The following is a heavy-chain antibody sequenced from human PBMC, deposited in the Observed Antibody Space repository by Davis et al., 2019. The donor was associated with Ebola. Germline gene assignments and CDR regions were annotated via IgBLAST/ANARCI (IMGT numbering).Heavy chain of an antibody. CDR2: IYWDDDK. CDR1: GFSLSTIGVG. Sequence: SGPTLVKPTQTLTLTCTFSGFSLSTIGVGVGWIRQPPGKALEWLALIYWDDDKRYSPSLKSRLTITKDTSKNQVVLTMTNMDPVDTATYYCAHRRGYSSSWYRAPFDYWGQGTLVTVSS. D-gene: IGHD6-13*01. V-gene: IGHV2-5*02. CDR3: AHRRGYSSSWYRAPFDY. J-gene: IGHJ4*02.